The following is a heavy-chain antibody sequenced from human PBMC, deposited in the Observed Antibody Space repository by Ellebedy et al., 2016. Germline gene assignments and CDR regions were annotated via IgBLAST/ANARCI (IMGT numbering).Heavy chain of an antibody. J-gene: IGHJ2*01. CDR2: ISWNSGSI. Sequence: GGSLRLXXAASGFTFDDYAMHWVRQAPGKGLEWVSGISWNSGSIGYADSVKGRFTISRDNAKNSLYLQMNSLRAEDTAVYYCARDPLSGSYQDWYFDLWGRGTLVTVSS. CDR1: GFTFDDYA. CDR3: ARDPLSGSYQDWYFDL. V-gene: IGHV3-9*01. D-gene: IGHD1-26*01.